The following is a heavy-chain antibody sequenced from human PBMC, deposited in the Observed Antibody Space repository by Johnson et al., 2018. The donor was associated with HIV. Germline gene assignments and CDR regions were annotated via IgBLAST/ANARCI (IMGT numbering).Heavy chain of an antibody. D-gene: IGHD4-17*01. CDR1: GFTFSSYA. Sequence: QVQLVESGGGVVQPGRSLRLSCAASGFTFSSYAMHWVRQAPGKGLEWVAVISYDGNNKYYADSVKGRFTISRDNSKNTLYLQMNSLRAEDTAVYYCARERDSGDSLHRRFRAFDIWGQGKMVTVSS. CDR3: ARERDSGDSLHRRFRAFDI. J-gene: IGHJ3*02. V-gene: IGHV3-30*04. CDR2: ISYDGNNK.